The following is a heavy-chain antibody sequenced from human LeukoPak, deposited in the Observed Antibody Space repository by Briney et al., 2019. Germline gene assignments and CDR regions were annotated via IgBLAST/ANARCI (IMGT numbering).Heavy chain of an antibody. CDR2: TYYSGST. V-gene: IGHV4-59*01. Sequence: SETLSLTCTVSGGSISSYYWSWIRQPPGKGLEWIGYTYYSGSTNYNPSLKSRVTISVDTSKNQFSLKLSSVTAADTAVYYCARDPSSSGLADWGQGTLVTVSS. D-gene: IGHD6-19*01. CDR3: ARDPSSSGLAD. J-gene: IGHJ4*02. CDR1: GGSISSYY.